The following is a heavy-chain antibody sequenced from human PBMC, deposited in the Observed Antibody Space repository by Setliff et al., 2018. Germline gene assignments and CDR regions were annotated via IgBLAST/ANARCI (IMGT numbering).Heavy chain of an antibody. CDR2: ISSTITST. D-gene: IGHD3-22*01. CDR1: GFTFSSYS. J-gene: IGHJ4*02. V-gene: IGHV3-23*01. CDR3: AKGVGLDYYDRVDY. Sequence: PGGSLRLSCAASGFTFSSYSMNWVRQAPGKGLEWVSAISSTITSTYYADSVKGRFTISRDNSKNTLYLQMNSLRAEDTAVYYCAKGVGLDYYDRVDYWGQGTLVTVSS.